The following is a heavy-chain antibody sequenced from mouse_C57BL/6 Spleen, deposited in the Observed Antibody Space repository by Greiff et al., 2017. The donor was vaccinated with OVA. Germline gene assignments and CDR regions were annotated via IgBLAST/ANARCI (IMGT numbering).Heavy chain of an antibody. Sequence: QQPGAELVKPGASVKMSCKASGYTFTSYWITWVKQRPGQGLEWIGDIYPGSGSTNYNEKFKSKATLTVDTSSSTAYMQLSSLTSEDSAVYYCARYDGYPYYAMDYWGQGTSVTVSS. D-gene: IGHD2-3*01. V-gene: IGHV1-55*01. CDR2: IYPGSGST. J-gene: IGHJ4*01. CDR1: GYTFTSYW. CDR3: ARYDGYPYYAMDY.